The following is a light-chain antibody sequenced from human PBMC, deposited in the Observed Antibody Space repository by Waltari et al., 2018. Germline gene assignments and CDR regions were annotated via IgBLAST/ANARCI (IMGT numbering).Light chain of an antibody. CDR1: QNIGHY. J-gene: IGKJ1*01. V-gene: IGKV3-20*01. CDR2: GTS. CDR3: QHHVRLPAT. Sequence: SCRASQNIGHYLAWYQQKPGQAPRLLIYGTSTRAAGIPDRFSGSGSGADVSLTITRLEPEDFAVYYCQHHVRLPATFGQGTKV.